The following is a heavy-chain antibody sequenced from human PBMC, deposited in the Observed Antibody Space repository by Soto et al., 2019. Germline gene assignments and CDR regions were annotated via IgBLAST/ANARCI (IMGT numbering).Heavy chain of an antibody. Sequence: GGSLRLSCAASGFTFSSYWMHWVRQAPGKGLVWVSRINSDGSSTGYADSVKGRFTISRDNAKNTLYLQMNSLRAEDTAVYYCAKNRRIAVAGSGIGYWGQGTLVTVSS. CDR2: INSDGSST. D-gene: IGHD6-19*01. J-gene: IGHJ4*02. CDR1: GFTFSSYW. CDR3: AKNRRIAVAGSGIGY. V-gene: IGHV3-74*01.